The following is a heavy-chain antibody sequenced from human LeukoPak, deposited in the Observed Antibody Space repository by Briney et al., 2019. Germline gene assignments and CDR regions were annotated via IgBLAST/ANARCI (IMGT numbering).Heavy chain of an antibody. CDR1: GGSISSSSYY. D-gene: IGHD1-26*01. J-gene: IGHJ4*02. CDR3: ARDSGNYRGMDY. V-gene: IGHV4-39*07. CDR2: IYYSGST. Sequence: PSETLSLTCTVSGGSISSSSYYWGWIRQPPGKGLEWIGSIYYSGSTYYNPSLKSRVTISVDTSKNQFSLKLSSVTAADTAMYYCARDSGNYRGMDYWGQGTLVTVSS.